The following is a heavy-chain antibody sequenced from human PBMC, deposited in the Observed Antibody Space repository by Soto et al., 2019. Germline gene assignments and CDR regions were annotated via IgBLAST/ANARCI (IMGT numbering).Heavy chain of an antibody. CDR1: GGSISSYY. J-gene: IGHJ6*02. CDR3: ARGPPSPPYYGMDV. CDR2: IYYSGST. Sequence: SETLSLTCTVSGGSISSYYWSWIRQPPGKGLEWIGYIYYSGSTNYNPSLKSRVTISVDTSKNQFSLKLSSVTAADTAVYYCARGPPSPPYYGMDVWGQGTTVTVSS. V-gene: IGHV4-59*01.